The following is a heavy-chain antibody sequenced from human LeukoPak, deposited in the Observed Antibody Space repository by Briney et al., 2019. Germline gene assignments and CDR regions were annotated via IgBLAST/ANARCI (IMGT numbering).Heavy chain of an antibody. CDR2: IIPIFGTA. V-gene: IGHV1-69*13. Sequence: ASVKVSCKASGGTFSSYAISWVRQAPGQGLEWMGGIIPIFGTANYAQKSQGRVTITADESTSTAYMELSSLRSEDTAVYYCARVPPGYYDSSGYYYFAFDIWGQGTMVTVSS. J-gene: IGHJ3*02. CDR1: GGTFSSYA. CDR3: ARVPPGYYDSSGYYYFAFDI. D-gene: IGHD3-22*01.